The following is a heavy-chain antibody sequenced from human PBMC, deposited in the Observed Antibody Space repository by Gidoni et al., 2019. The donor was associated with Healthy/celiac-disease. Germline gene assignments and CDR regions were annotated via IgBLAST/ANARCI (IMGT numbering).Heavy chain of an antibody. CDR1: GFPFSSYA. D-gene: IGHD2-2*01. J-gene: IGHJ4*02. CDR2: ISGSGGST. Sequence: EVQLLESGGGLVQPGGSLRLSCAASGFPFSSYAMSWVRQAPGKGLEWVSAISGSGGSTYYADSVKGRFTISIDNSKNTLYLQMNSLRAEDTAVYYCAKTGVEYQLLCQFDYWGQGTLVTVSS. V-gene: IGHV3-23*01. CDR3: AKTGVEYQLLCQFDY.